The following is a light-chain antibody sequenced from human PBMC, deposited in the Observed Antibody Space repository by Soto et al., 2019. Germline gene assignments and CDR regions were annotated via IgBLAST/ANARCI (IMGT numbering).Light chain of an antibody. Sequence: DIRMTQSPSSLSASVGDRVTITCRASQSINTYLNWYQQKPGKAPKLLISAASSLQSGVPARFSGSGSGTDFTLIISSVQPEDFATFYCEQSYGSPPTFGQGTKVDIK. V-gene: IGKV1-39*01. CDR1: QSINTY. J-gene: IGKJ1*01. CDR3: EQSYGSPPT. CDR2: AAS.